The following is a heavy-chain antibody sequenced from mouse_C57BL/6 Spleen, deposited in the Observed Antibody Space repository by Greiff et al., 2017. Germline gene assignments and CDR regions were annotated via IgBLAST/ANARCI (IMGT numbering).Heavy chain of an antibody. V-gene: IGHV1-76*01. J-gene: IGHJ4*01. Sequence: QVQLKESGAELVRPGASVKLSCKASGYTFTDYYINWVKQRPGQGLEWIARIYPGSGNTYYNEKFKGKATLTAEKSSSTAYMQLSSLTSEDSAVYFCARSFDGYYCAMDYWGQGTSVTVSS. CDR1: GYTFTDYY. CDR2: IYPGSGNT. CDR3: ARSFDGYYCAMDY. D-gene: IGHD2-3*01.